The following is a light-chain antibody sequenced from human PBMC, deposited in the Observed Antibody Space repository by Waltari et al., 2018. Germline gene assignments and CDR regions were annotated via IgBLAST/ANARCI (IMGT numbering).Light chain of an antibody. CDR3: GTWDDSLNAGV. Sequence: QSALTHPPSVSAAPGQKVTISCSGSSSNIGNNFVAWYQQLPGIAPTLLIYDNDRRPSGFPDRFSGAKSATSAALGITGLQTGDEADYYCGTWDDSLNAGVFGGGTKLTVL. J-gene: IGLJ3*02. V-gene: IGLV1-51*02. CDR1: SSNIGNNF. CDR2: DND.